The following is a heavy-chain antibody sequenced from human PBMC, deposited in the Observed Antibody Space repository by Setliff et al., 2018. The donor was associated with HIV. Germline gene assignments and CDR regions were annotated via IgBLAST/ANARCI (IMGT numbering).Heavy chain of an antibody. CDR1: GGTINSESYY. D-gene: IGHD2-21*01. CDR2: VHSSGSY. V-gene: IGHV4-61*02. CDR3: ARQDIFYFDS. Sequence: SETLSLTCTVSGGTINSESYYWSWIRQPAGKGLEWIGRVHSSGSYNRNSALVGRLSISIYTTKNQFSLHLTSVTAADTAVYFCARQDIFYFDSWGQGTLVTVSS. J-gene: IGHJ4*02.